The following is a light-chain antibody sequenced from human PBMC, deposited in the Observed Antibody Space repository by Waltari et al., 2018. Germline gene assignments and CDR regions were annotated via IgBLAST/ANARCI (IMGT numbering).Light chain of an antibody. CDR2: MAS. CDR3: QQYRNLWT. Sequence: TCRASQSLSNWWPWYQQKPGKAPKVLIYMASTVESGVPSRFSGSGSGTEFTLTISSLQPDDFATYYCQQYRNLWTFGQGTKVEIK. CDR1: QSLSNW. J-gene: IGKJ1*01. V-gene: IGKV1-5*03.